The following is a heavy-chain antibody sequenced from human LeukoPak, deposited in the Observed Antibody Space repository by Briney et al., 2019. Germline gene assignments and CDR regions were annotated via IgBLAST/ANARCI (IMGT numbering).Heavy chain of an antibody. CDR3: AKVLLWFGELSYYYGMDV. CDR1: GFTFSSYG. V-gene: IGHV3-30*02. J-gene: IGHJ6*02. Sequence: GGSLRLSCAASGFTFSSYGMHWVRQAPGKGLEWVAFIRYDGSNKYYADSVKGRFTISRDNSKNTLYPQMNSLRAEDTAVYYCAKVLLWFGELSYYYGMDVWGQGTTVTVSS. CDR2: IRYDGSNK. D-gene: IGHD3-10*01.